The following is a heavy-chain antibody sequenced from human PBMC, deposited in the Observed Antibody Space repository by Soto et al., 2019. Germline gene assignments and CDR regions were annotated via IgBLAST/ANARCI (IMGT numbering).Heavy chain of an antibody. D-gene: IGHD6-19*01. V-gene: IGHV1-3*01. CDR2: INASNGNT. CDR3: ATGYSSGQIYYYYGMDV. J-gene: IGHJ6*02. Sequence: GASVKVSCKASGYTFTSYAMHWVRQAPGQRLEWMGWINASNGNTKYAQKFQGRVTITTDTSTSTAYMELSSLRSEDTAVYYCATGYSSGQIYYYYGMDVWGQGTTVTVSS. CDR1: GYTFTSYA.